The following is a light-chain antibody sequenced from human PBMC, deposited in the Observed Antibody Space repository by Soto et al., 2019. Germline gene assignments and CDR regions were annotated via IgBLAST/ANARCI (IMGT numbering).Light chain of an antibody. CDR1: PSISYL. J-gene: IGKJ5*01. CDR3: QQAHGT. CDR2: AAS. V-gene: IGKV1-39*01. Sequence: DIQMTQSPSSLSASVGDRVTITCRASPSISYLLSWYQQKPGQAPKLLIYAASSLQSGVPSRFSGSGSGTAFTLTISSLQPEDFATYYCQQAHGTFGQGTRLDIK.